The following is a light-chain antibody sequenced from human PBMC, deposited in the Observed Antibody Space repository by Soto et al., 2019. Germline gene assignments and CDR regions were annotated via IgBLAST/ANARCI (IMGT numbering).Light chain of an antibody. V-gene: IGKV1-5*03. CDR1: QNIGSW. CDR2: KAT. J-gene: IGKJ2*01. Sequence: DIQMTQSPSTLSASVGDGVTITCRASQNIGSWLAWYQQKPGEAPKLLISKATNLQSGVPSRFSGSASGTDFSLTISSLQPVDSATYFCQQYNDFQYSFGPGTK. CDR3: QQYNDFQYS.